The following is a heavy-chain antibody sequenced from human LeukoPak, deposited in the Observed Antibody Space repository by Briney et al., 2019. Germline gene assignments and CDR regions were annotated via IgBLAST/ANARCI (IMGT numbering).Heavy chain of an antibody. Sequence: GASVKVSCKASGYTFTSYDINWVRQATGQGLEWMGWMNPNSGNTGYAQKFQGRVTMTRNTSISTAYMELSSLRSEDTAVYYCARGKHGYNNLYYYYYYMDVWGKGTTVTVSS. CDR2: MNPNSGNT. CDR3: ARGKHGYNNLYYYYYYMDV. V-gene: IGHV1-8*01. D-gene: IGHD5-24*01. CDR1: GYTFTSYD. J-gene: IGHJ6*03.